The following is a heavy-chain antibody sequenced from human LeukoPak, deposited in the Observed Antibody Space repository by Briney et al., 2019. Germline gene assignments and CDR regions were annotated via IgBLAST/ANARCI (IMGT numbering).Heavy chain of an antibody. CDR1: GFTFSSYA. CDR3: AKAGDFYGPGD. CDR2: ISGSGGST. D-gene: IGHD2/OR15-2a*01. J-gene: IGHJ4*02. Sequence: GVLRLSCAASGFTFSSYAMSWVRQAPGKGLEWVSAISGSGGSTYYADSVKGRFSMSRDNSNNTLYLHMNSLRVEDTAVYYCAKAGDFYGPGDWGQGTLVTVSS. V-gene: IGHV3-23*01.